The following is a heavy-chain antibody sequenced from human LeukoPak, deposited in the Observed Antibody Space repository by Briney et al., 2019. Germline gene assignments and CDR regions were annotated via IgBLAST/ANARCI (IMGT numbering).Heavy chain of an antibody. CDR1: GFTVSSYS. D-gene: IGHD2-2*01. CDR2: ISSSGSTI. Sequence: PGGSLRLSCAASGFTVSSYSMNWVRQAPGKGLEWVSYISSSGSTIYYADSVKGRFTISRDNAKNSLYLQMNSLRAEDTAVYYCASWPQVPAASYYYYGMDVWGQGTTVTVSS. J-gene: IGHJ6*02. V-gene: IGHV3-48*04. CDR3: ASWPQVPAASYYYYGMDV.